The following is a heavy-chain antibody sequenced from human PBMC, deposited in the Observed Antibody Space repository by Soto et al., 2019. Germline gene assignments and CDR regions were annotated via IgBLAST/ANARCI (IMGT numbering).Heavy chain of an antibody. V-gene: IGHV3-23*01. CDR1: GFTFSSYA. CDR2: ISGSGGST. Sequence: EVQLLESGGGLVQPGGSLRLSCAASGFTFSSYAMSWVRQAPGKGLEWVSAISGSGGSTYYADSVKGRFTISRDNSKNTLYLQMNSLRAEDTAVYYCAKDRMAVAGTPVRWLDPWGQGTLVTVSS. J-gene: IGHJ5*02. D-gene: IGHD6-19*01. CDR3: AKDRMAVAGTPVRWLDP.